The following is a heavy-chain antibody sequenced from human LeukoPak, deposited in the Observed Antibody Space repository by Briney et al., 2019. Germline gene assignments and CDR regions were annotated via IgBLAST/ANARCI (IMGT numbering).Heavy chain of an antibody. D-gene: IGHD2-2*01. J-gene: IGHJ4*02. CDR2: IYYSGST. CDR1: GGSISSSSYY. Sequence: TSETLSLTCTVSGGSISSSSYYWGWIRQPPGKGLEWIGSIYYSGSTYYNPSLKSRVTISVDTSKNQFSLKLSSVTAADTAVYYCARHNAARYCSSTSCYLNNGYFDYWGQGTLVTVSS. V-gene: IGHV4-39*01. CDR3: ARHNAARYCSSTSCYLNNGYFDY.